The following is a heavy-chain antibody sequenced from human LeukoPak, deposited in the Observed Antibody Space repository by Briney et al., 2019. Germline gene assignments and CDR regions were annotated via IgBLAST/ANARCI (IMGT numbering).Heavy chain of an antibody. D-gene: IGHD3-9*01. CDR1: GFGFSSYV. V-gene: IGHV3-30-3*01. CDR3: ARNPPAAGWFYYGMDV. Sequence: GGSLRLSCAASGFGFSSYVMHWVRQAPGKGLEWVAVISYDGSNTYYTDSVKGRFTISRDNSKDTPYLQMNSLRAEDMAVYYCARNPPAAGWFYYGMDVWGQGTTVIVSS. J-gene: IGHJ6*02. CDR2: ISYDGSNT.